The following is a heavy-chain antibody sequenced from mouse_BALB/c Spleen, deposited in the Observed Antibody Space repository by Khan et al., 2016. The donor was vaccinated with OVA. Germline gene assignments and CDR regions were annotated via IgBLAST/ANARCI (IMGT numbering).Heavy chain of an antibody. J-gene: IGHJ3*01. CDR3: AREGAYDRCEGWFSY. V-gene: IGHV1-4*01. CDR2: INPCNGYA. D-gene: IGHD2-14*01. CDR1: GYTFTTYT. Sequence: VQLKQSGAELARPGASVKMSCKASGYTFTTYTMHWVKQRHGQGLEWIGYINPCNGYANYNQKFKDKSTLTADKSSSTAYMQLGSLTSDYSAVYYCAREGAYDRCEGWFSYWGQGTLVTVSA.